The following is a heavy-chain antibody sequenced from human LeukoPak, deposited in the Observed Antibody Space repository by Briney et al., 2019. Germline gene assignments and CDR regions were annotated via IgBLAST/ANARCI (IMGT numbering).Heavy chain of an antibody. CDR3: ARAVTGYDILYYYYYYMDA. CDR2: TYYRSKWYN. V-gene: IGHV6-1*01. Sequence: SQTLSLTCAISGDSVSSNSAAWNWIRQSPSRGLEWLGRTYYRSKWYNDYAVSVKSRITINPDTSKNQFSLQLNSVTPEDTAVYYCARAVTGYDILYYYYYYMDAWGKGTTVTVSS. J-gene: IGHJ6*03. D-gene: IGHD3-9*01. CDR1: GDSVSSNSAA.